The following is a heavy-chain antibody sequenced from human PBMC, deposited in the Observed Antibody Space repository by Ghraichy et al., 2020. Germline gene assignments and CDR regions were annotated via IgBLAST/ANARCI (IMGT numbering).Heavy chain of an antibody. J-gene: IGHJ6*02. Sequence: SETLSLTCTVSGGSTGSSYWTWIRQPPGKGLEWIGYISYSGSANYNPSLKSRVTISIDMSKNHFSLKLSSVTAADTAVYYCARDHGVYGMDVWGQGTTVTVSS. D-gene: IGHD3-16*01. CDR3: ARDHGVYGMDV. CDR1: GGSTGSSY. CDR2: ISYSGSA. V-gene: IGHV4-59*01.